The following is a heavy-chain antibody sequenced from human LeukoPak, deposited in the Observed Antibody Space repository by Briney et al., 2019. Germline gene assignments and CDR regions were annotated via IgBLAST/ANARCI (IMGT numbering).Heavy chain of an antibody. CDR2: ISGSGGGT. CDR3: AKRLYGSGSYYIGDAFDI. V-gene: IGHV3-23*01. D-gene: IGHD3-10*01. CDR1: GFTFSSYA. J-gene: IGHJ3*02. Sequence: PGGSLRLSCAASGFTFSSYAMSWVRQAPGKGLEWVSAISGSGGGTYYADSVKGRFTISRDNSKNTLYLQMNSLRAEDTAVYYCAKRLYGSGSYYIGDAFDIWGQGTMVTVSS.